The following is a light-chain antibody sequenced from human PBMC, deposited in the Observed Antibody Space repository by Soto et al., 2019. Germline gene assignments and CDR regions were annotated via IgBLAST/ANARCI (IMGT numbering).Light chain of an antibody. V-gene: IGKV3-11*01. CDR1: QSVSSY. CDR3: QQRTNGPSYT. J-gene: IGKJ2*01. CDR2: EAS. Sequence: EIVLTQSPATLSLSPGERATLSCRASQSVSSYLAWYQQKPGQAPRLLIYEASHRATGIPDRFSGSESGTDFTLTISSLEPEDFAVYYCQQRTNGPSYTFGQGTKLEIK.